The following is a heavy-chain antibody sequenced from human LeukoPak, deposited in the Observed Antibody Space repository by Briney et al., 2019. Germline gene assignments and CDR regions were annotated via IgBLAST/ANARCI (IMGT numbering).Heavy chain of an antibody. V-gene: IGHV3-74*01. CDR3: AKDVKGAAAGWGDY. CDR2: INTDGSRI. Sequence: PGGSLRLSCAASGFTFNDYWMHWVRQAPGQGLVWVSRINTDGSRIYYADSVKGRFTISRDNSKNTLYLQMNSLRAEDTAVYYCAKDVKGAAAGWGDYWGQGTLVTVSS. D-gene: IGHD6-13*01. J-gene: IGHJ4*02. CDR1: GFTFNDYW.